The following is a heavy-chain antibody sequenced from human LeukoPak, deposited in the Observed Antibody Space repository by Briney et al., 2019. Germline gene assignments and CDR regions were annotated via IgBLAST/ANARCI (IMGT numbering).Heavy chain of an antibody. V-gene: IGHV1-18*01. J-gene: IGHJ4*02. CDR1: GYTFTSYG. Sequence: ASVEVSCKASGYTFTSYGISWVRQAPGQGLEWMGWISAYNGNTNYAQKLQGRVTMTTDTSTSTAYMELRSLRSDDTAVYYCARASYYYGSGSYYTPQDYWGQGTLVTVSS. CDR2: ISAYNGNT. CDR3: ARASYYYGSGSYYTPQDY. D-gene: IGHD3-10*01.